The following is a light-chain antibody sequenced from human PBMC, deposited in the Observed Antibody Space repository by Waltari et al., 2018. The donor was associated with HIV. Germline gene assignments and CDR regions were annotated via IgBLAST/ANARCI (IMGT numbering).Light chain of an antibody. V-gene: IGKV1-NL1*01. J-gene: IGKJ2*01. CDR3: QHYYTIPYT. Sequence: DIQMAQSPSSLSASVGDRVTITCRVSQGISDSLAWYQHKSGQAPTLLVYGAARLESGVPSRFSGSGSGTDYTLTISSLQPEDSATYYCQHYYTIPYTFGQGTKLEIK. CDR1: QGISDS. CDR2: GAA.